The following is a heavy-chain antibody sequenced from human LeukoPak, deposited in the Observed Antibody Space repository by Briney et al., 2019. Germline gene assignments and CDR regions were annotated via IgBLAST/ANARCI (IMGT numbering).Heavy chain of an antibody. CDR1: GFTFSSFA. J-gene: IGHJ5*02. D-gene: IGHD6-13*01. CDR2: ITANGDIT. CDR3: VKSSSSSGPNCFDP. Sequence: VGSLRLSCSASGFTFSSFAMHWVRQAPGKGLEYISSITANGDITYYTDSVRGRFTISRDNSKSTMYLQMGSLRTEDTAVYYCVKSSSSSGPNCFDPWGQGALVSISS. V-gene: IGHV3-64D*06.